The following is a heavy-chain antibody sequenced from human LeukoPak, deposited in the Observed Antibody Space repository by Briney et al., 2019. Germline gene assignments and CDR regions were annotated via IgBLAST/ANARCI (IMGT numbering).Heavy chain of an antibody. CDR3: ASGPTIFGVVTPYNWFDP. CDR1: GGTFSSYA. CDR2: IIPIFGTA. D-gene: IGHD3-3*01. Sequence: GASVKVSCKASGGTFSSYAISWVRQAPGQGLEWMGGIIPIFGTANYAQKLQGRVTITADESTGTAYMELSSLRSEDTAVYYCASGPTIFGVVTPYNWFDPWGQGTLVTVSS. V-gene: IGHV1-69*13. J-gene: IGHJ5*02.